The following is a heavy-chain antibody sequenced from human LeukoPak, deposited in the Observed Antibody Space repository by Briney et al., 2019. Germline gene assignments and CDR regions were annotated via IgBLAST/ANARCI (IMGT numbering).Heavy chain of an antibody. CDR3: ARGRRGLAAGSYYYYMDV. Sequence: ASVKVSCKASGYTFTSYDINWARQATGQGLEWMGWMNPNSGNTGYAQKFQGRVTMTRNTSISTAYMELSSLRSEDTAVYYCARGRRGLAAGSYYYYMDVWGKGTTVTVSS. V-gene: IGHV1-8*01. CDR2: MNPNSGNT. J-gene: IGHJ6*03. D-gene: IGHD6-13*01. CDR1: GYTFTSYD.